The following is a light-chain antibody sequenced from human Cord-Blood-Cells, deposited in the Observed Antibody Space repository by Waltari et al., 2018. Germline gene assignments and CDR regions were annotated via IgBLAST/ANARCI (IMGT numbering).Light chain of an antibody. CDR1: QSVSSN. CDR2: GAS. CDR3: RQYNNWPPFT. J-gene: IGKJ3*01. Sequence: EIVITQSPATLSVSPGESATLSCRASQSVSSNLAWYQQKPGQAPRLLIYGASTRATGIPARFSGSGSGTEFTLTISSLQSEDFAVYYCRQYNNWPPFTFGPGTKVDIK. V-gene: IGKV3-15*01.